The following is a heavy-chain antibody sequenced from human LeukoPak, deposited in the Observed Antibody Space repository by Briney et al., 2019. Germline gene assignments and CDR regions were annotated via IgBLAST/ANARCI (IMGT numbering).Heavy chain of an antibody. CDR3: AREGVHYYGSGSYRYFDY. CDR2: ISAYNGNT. CDR1: GYTFTSYG. Sequence: ASVKVSCKASGYTFTSYGISWVRQAPGQGLEWMGWISAYNGNTNYAQKLQGRVTMTTDTSTSTAYMELRSLRSNDTAVYYCAREGVHYYGSGSYRYFDYWGQGTLVTVSS. V-gene: IGHV1-18*01. D-gene: IGHD3-10*01. J-gene: IGHJ4*02.